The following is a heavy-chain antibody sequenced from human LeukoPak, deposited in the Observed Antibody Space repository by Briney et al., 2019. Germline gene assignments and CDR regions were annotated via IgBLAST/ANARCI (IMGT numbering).Heavy chain of an antibody. D-gene: IGHD3-16*02. Sequence: PGGSLRLSCAASGFTFGGYTMSWVRQAPGKGLQWVSTITSGGDYMYYADPVKGRFTISRDDSKNSLHLHMNSLRAEDTAVYYCARVSIFGVVIANDYWGQGTVVTVSS. CDR1: GFTFGGYT. CDR2: ITSGGDYM. CDR3: ARVSIFGVVIANDY. J-gene: IGHJ4*02. V-gene: IGHV3-21*01.